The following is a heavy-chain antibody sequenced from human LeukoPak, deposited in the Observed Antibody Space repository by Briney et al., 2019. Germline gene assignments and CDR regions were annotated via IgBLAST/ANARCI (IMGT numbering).Heavy chain of an antibody. J-gene: IGHJ5*02. Sequence: GGSLRLSCAASGFTFSSYAMHWVRQAPGKGLERVAVISYDGSNKYYADSVKGRFTISRDNSKNTLYLQMNNLRAEDTAVYYCAKPASSSEDWFDPWGQGTLVTV. CDR2: ISYDGSNK. V-gene: IGHV3-30*04. CDR3: AKPASSSEDWFDP. CDR1: GFTFSSYA. D-gene: IGHD6-13*01.